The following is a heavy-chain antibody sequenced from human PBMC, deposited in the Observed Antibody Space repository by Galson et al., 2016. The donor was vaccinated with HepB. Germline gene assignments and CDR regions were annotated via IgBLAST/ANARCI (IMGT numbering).Heavy chain of an antibody. V-gene: IGHV1-46*03. CDR3: ARDRTVTTLLHY. CDR2: TNPSDITT. D-gene: IGHD4-17*01. CDR1: GYIFSNYH. J-gene: IGHJ4*02. Sequence: SVKVSCKASGYIFSNYHLHWERQAPGQGLEWMGATNPSDITTNYAQKFQGRVTMTSDTATSTVYMELSRLRSDDTAVYYCARDRTVTTLLHYWGQGTLVTVSS.